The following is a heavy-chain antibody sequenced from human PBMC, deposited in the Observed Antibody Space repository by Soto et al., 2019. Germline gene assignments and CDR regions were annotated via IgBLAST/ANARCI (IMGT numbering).Heavy chain of an antibody. D-gene: IGHD2-8*01. V-gene: IGHV1-46*01. CDR2: TNPSSGST. J-gene: IGHJ6*02. CDR3: ARPLGYCTNGVCPVGMDV. Sequence: ASVKFSCKASGYTFTSYAMHWVRQAPGQRLEWMGLTNPSSGSTSYAQKFQGRVIMTRDTSTSTVYMELSSLRSEDTAVYYCARPLGYCTNGVCPVGMDVWGQGTTVTVSS. CDR1: GYTFTSYA.